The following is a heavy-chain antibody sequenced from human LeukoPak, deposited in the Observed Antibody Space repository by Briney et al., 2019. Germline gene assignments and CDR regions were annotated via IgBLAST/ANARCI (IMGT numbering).Heavy chain of an antibody. Sequence: SETLSLTCTVSGGSISSYYWSWIRQPPGKGLEWIGYIYYSGSTNYNPSLKSRVTISVDTSKNQFSLKLSSVTAADTAVYYCARDSSGYYRYYFDYWGQGTLVTVSS. D-gene: IGHD3-22*01. CDR3: ARDSSGYYRYYFDY. CDR2: IYYSGST. V-gene: IGHV4-59*01. J-gene: IGHJ4*02. CDR1: GGSISSYY.